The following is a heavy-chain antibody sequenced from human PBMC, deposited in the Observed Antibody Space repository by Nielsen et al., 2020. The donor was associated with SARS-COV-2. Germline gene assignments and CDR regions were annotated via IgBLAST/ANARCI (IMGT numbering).Heavy chain of an antibody. J-gene: IGHJ4*02. Sequence: GESLKISCAASGFTFSSYGMHWVRQAPGKGLEWVAFIRYDGSNKYYADSVKGRFTISRGNSKNTLYLQMNSLRAEDTAVYYCASHNYGDHTIDYWGQGTLVTVSS. CDR2: IRYDGSNK. V-gene: IGHV3-30*02. CDR1: GFTFSSYG. D-gene: IGHD4-17*01. CDR3: ASHNYGDHTIDY.